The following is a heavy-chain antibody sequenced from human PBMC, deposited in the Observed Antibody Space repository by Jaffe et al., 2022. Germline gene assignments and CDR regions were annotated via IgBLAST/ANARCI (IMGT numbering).Heavy chain of an antibody. CDR3: ARGGDIVATIGHDAFDI. CDR1: GYTFTSYD. J-gene: IGHJ3*02. D-gene: IGHD5-12*01. V-gene: IGHV1-8*01. CDR2: MNPNSGNT. Sequence: QVQLVQSGAEVKKPGASVKVSCKASGYTFTSYDINWVRQATGQGLEWMGWMNPNSGNTGYAQKFQGRVTMTRNTSISTAYMELSSLRSEDTAVYYCARGGDIVATIGHDAFDIWGQGTMVTVSS.